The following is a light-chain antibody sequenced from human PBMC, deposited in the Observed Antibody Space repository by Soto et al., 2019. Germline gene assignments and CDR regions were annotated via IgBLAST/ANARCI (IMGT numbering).Light chain of an antibody. J-gene: IGKJ2*01. CDR3: QYSQNHLDT. CDR2: AAS. V-gene: IGKV1-39*01. CDR1: HDISSY. Sequence: DTQMTQSPSSLSVSVGARVSMTCRASHDISSYLNWYQQKPGKAPKLLIYAASTLQSGVPSRFSGSGSGTDFALTINNLKPEECATDYYQYSQNHLDTFGQGTRLEIK.